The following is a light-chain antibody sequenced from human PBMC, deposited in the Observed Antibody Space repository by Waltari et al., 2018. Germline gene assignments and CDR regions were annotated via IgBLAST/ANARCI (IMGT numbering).Light chain of an antibody. J-gene: IGKJ3*01. CDR3: QQFGTSPPTG. V-gene: IGKV3-20*01. Sequence: EIVLTQSPGTLSLSSGERATLSCRASQTIYNKYLAWYQQKSGQAPRLLIYGASSRATGIPDRFSGSGSGTDFTLTISRLEPEDFAVYFCQQFGTSPPTGFGPGTRLDVK. CDR1: QTIYNKY. CDR2: GAS.